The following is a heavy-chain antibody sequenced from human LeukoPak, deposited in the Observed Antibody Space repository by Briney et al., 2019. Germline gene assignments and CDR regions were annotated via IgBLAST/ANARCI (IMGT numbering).Heavy chain of an antibody. CDR3: ARELLSYDSQGY. Sequence: GASVKVSCKASGYTFTGYYMHWVRQAPGQGLEWMGWINPNSGGTNYAQKFQGRVTMARDTSISTAYMELSRLRSDDTAVYYCARELLSYDSQGYWGQGTLVTVSS. CDR1: GYTFTGYY. V-gene: IGHV1-2*02. J-gene: IGHJ4*02. CDR2: INPNSGGT. D-gene: IGHD5-12*01.